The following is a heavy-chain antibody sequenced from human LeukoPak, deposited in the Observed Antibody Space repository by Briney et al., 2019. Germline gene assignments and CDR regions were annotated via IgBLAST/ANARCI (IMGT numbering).Heavy chain of an antibody. D-gene: IGHD4-17*01. J-gene: IGHJ6*03. CDR1: GFTFSSYE. Sequence: GGSLRLSCAASGFTFSSYEMNWVRQAPGKGLEWVSYISSSGSTIYYADSVKGRFTISRDNAKNSLYLQMNSLRAEDTAVYYCAKDPGDYLYYYYMDVWGKGTTVTISS. CDR2: ISSSGSTI. CDR3: AKDPGDYLYYYYMDV. V-gene: IGHV3-48*03.